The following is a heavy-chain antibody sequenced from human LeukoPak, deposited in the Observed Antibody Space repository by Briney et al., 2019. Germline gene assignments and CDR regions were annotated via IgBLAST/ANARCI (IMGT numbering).Heavy chain of an antibody. CDR2: IKPDGSEK. Sequence: GGSLRLSCAASGFTFSSYWMSWVRQAAGKGLEWVANIKPDGSEKYYVDCVNGRFTISRDNAKNSLYLQMNRLRAEDTAVYYCERIQYSSSWYGNYYYYYMDVWGKGTMVTVSS. D-gene: IGHD6-13*01. J-gene: IGHJ6*03. V-gene: IGHV3-7*01. CDR3: ERIQYSSSWYGNYYYYYMDV. CDR1: GFTFSSYW.